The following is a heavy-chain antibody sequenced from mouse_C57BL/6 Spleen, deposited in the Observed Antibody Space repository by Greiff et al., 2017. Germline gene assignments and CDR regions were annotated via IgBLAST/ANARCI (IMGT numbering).Heavy chain of an antibody. V-gene: IGHV1-55*01. Sequence: QVQLQQPGAELVKPGASVKMSCKASGYTFTSYWITWVKQRPGQGLEWIGDIYPGSGSTNYNEKFKGKATLTVDTSSSTAYMQLSSLTSEDSAVYYCARDYYGSSPSYAMDYWGQGTSVTVSS. D-gene: IGHD1-1*01. CDR1: GYTFTSYW. J-gene: IGHJ4*01. CDR3: ARDYYGSSPSYAMDY. CDR2: IYPGSGST.